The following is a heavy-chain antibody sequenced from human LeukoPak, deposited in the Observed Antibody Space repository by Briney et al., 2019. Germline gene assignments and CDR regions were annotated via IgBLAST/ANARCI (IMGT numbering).Heavy chain of an antibody. V-gene: IGHV3-74*01. CDR3: ARDRQRYCTNGVCYGPLNGIDV. J-gene: IGHJ6*02. CDR1: GFTFSSYW. D-gene: IGHD2-8*01. Sequence: PGGSLRLSCAASGFTFSSYWMHWVRQAPGKGLFWVSRINSDWSSTSYADSVKGRFAISRDNAKNTLYLQMNSLRAEDTAVYYCARDRQRYCTNGVCYGPLNGIDVWGQGTTVTVSS. CDR2: INSDWSST.